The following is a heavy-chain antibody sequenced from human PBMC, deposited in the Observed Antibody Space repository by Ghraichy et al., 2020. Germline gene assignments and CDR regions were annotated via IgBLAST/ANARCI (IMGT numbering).Heavy chain of an antibody. V-gene: IGHV4-61*01. D-gene: IGHD6-6*01. Sequence: SETLSLTCTVSGGSVSSGSYYWSWIRQPPGKGLEWIGYIYYSGSTNYNPSLKSRVTISVDTSKNQFSLKLSSVTAADTAVYYCAREIVDIAARLIPSWGYYYMDVWGKGTTVTVSS. CDR1: GGSVSSGSYY. CDR3: AREIVDIAARLIPSWGYYYMDV. J-gene: IGHJ6*03. CDR2: IYYSGST.